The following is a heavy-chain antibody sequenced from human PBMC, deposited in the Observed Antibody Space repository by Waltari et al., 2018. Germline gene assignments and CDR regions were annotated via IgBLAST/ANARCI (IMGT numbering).Heavy chain of an antibody. Sequence: EVQLLESGGGLVQPGGSLRLSCAASGFTFSSYAMSLVRQAPGKGVGWVSVIYSGGSQYNADSVKGRFTTAEDNSKNTLQLQMTGLRAEDAAVYYCAKDGDDSSGYIDYWGQGTLVTVSS. CDR3: AKDGDDSSGYIDY. J-gene: IGHJ4*02. CDR1: GFTFSSYA. V-gene: IGHV3-23*03. D-gene: IGHD3-22*01. CDR2: IYSGGSQ.